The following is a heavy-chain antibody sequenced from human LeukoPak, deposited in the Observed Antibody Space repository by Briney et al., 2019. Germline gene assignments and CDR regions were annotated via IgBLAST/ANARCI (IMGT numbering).Heavy chain of an antibody. Sequence: SETLSLTCTVSGGSTSSYYWSWIRQPAGKGLEWIGRIYTSGSTNYNPSLKSRVTMSVDTSKNQFSLKLSSVTAADTAVYYCTYGDHRSFDYWGQGTLVTVSS. J-gene: IGHJ4*02. V-gene: IGHV4-4*07. CDR2: IYTSGST. CDR1: GGSTSSYY. CDR3: TYGDHRSFDY. D-gene: IGHD4-17*01.